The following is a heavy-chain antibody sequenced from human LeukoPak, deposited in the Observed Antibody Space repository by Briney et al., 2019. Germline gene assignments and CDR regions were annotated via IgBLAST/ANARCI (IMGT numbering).Heavy chain of an antibody. CDR2: ISSSSSTI. V-gene: IGHV3-48*04. J-gene: IGHJ4*02. CDR3: ARISRPKTYYYDSSGYYHFDY. Sequence: GGSLRLSCAASGFTFSSYSVNWVRQAPGKGLEWVSYISSSSSTIYYADSVKGRFTISRDNAKNSLYLQMNSLRAEDTAVYYCARISRPKTYYYDSSGYYHFDYWGQGTLVTVSS. D-gene: IGHD3-22*01. CDR1: GFTFSSYS.